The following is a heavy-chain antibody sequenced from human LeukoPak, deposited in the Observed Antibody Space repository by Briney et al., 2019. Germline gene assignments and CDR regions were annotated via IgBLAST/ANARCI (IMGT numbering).Heavy chain of an antibody. J-gene: IGHJ4*02. CDR2: ISNNGGST. V-gene: IGHV3-64*02. D-gene: IGHD2-15*01. CDR1: GGTFSSYA. CDR3: ARLYCSGGNCYYDY. Sequence: SCKASGGTFSSYAISWVRQAPGKGLECVSAISNNGGSTYYADSVKGRFTISRDNSKNTLYLQMGGLRAEDMAVYYCARLYCSGGNCYYDYWGQGTLVTVSS.